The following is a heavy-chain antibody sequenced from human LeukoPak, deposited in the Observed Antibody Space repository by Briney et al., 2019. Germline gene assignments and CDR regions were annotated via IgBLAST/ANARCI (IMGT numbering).Heavy chain of an antibody. D-gene: IGHD2-2*01. CDR3: ARAGGGAAADAFDI. CDR1: GFTFSSYS. V-gene: IGHV3-48*01. CDR2: ISSSSSTI. Sequence: GGSLRLSCAASGFTFSSYSMTWVRQAPGKGLEWVSYISSSSSTIYYADSVKGRFTISRDNAKNSLYLQMNSLRAEDTAVYYCARAGGGAAADAFDIWGQGTMVTVSS. J-gene: IGHJ3*02.